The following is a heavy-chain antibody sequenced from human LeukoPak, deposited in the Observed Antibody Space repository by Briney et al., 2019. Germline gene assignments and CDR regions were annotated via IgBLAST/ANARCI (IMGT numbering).Heavy chain of an antibody. Sequence: SETLSLTCTVSGDSINKYFWSWLRQSPGKGPEWLGYISHSGNTNYYPSLKSRVTISLDKSNNQFSLRLSSVTAADTAVYYCARGGPEDRTWRYYIDFWGQGILVTVSS. CDR2: ISHSGNT. V-gene: IGHV4-59*01. CDR1: GDSINKYF. CDR3: ARGGPEDRTWRYYIDF. J-gene: IGHJ4*02.